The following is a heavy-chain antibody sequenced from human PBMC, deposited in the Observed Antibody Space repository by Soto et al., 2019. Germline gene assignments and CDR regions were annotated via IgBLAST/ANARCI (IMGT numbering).Heavy chain of an antibody. D-gene: IGHD3-10*01. J-gene: IGHJ4*02. V-gene: IGHV3-74*01. Sequence: EVQLVESGGGLAQPGGSLRLSCAASGFTFSSYWMHWVRQAPGKGLEWVSRINSDGSSTSYADIVKGRFTISRDNAKNTVYLQMNSLRAEDTALYCCARGIRNYYGSDYWGQGTLVTVSS. CDR3: ARGIRNYYGSDY. CDR1: GFTFSSYW. CDR2: INSDGSST.